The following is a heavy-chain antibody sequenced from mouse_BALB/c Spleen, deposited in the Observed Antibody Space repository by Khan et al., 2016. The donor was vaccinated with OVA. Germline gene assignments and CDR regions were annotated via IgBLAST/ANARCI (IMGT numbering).Heavy chain of an antibody. D-gene: IGHD4-1*01. V-gene: IGHV5-6*01. CDR2: ISSAGDYT. J-gene: IGHJ3*01. CDR3: ASHLTGSFAY. Sequence: EVQVVESGGDLVRPGGSLKLSCSASGFTFSTYSMSWVRQTPDKRLEWVANISSAGDYTFFPDSVKGRFTISRDNARNTRYLQMSSLRSEDTAMYYCASHLTGSFAYWGQGTLVTVSA. CDR1: GFTFSTYS.